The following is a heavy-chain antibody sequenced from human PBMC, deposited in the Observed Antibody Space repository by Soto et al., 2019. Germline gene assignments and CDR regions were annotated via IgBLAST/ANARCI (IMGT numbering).Heavy chain of an antibody. J-gene: IGHJ4*02. CDR2: IIPIFGTA. CDR3: ATAPYYYDSSGFPTPHGY. D-gene: IGHD3-22*01. V-gene: IGHV1-69*13. CDR1: GGILSRYA. Sequence: SVKVSCKASGGILSRYAVSWVRQAPGQGLEWMGGIIPIFGTANYTQKFQGRVTITADESTSTAYMDLSNLRSEDTAVYYCATAPYYYDSSGFPTPHGYWGQGTLVTVSS.